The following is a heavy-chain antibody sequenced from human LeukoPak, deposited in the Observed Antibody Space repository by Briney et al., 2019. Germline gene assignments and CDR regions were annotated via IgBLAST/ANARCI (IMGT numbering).Heavy chain of an antibody. Sequence: ASVKVSCKASGYTFTSYYMHWVRQAPGQGLEWMGIINPSGGSTSYAQKFQGRVTMTRDTPTSTVYMELSSLRSEDTAVYYCARAKEIVGATSSFDYWGQGTLVTVSS. CDR3: ARAKEIVGATSSFDY. J-gene: IGHJ4*02. CDR1: GYTFTSYY. V-gene: IGHV1-46*03. D-gene: IGHD1-26*01. CDR2: INPSGGST.